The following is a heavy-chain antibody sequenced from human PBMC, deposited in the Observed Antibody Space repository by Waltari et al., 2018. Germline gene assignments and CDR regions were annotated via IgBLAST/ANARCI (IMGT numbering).Heavy chain of an antibody. Sequence: QVQLVQSGVEVKKPGASVRVSCTASGYPFTVYYLPWIRQAPGQGPEWMGWINPNNGATHYAQKFQGRVTMTRDTSINTAYLEVTSDDTAVYFCARDRWGESHGYGYWGRGTLVTVSS. J-gene: IGHJ4*02. CDR1: GYPFTVYY. D-gene: IGHD7-27*01. CDR3: ARDRWGESHGYGY. CDR2: INPNNGAT. V-gene: IGHV1-2*02.